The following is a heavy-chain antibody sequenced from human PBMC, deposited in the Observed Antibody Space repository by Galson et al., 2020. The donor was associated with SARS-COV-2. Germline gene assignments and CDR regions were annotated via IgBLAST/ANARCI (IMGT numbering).Heavy chain of an antibody. D-gene: IGHD3-22*01. CDR3: ARDLPGRSYYDSSGYPTFDY. CDR1: GFTFSSYS. Sequence: TGGFLRLSCAASGFTFSSYSMNWVRQAPGKGLEWVSYISSSSSTIYYADSVKDRFTISRDNAKNSLYLQMNSLRDEDTAVYYCARDLPGRSYYDSSGYPTFDYWGQGTLVTVSS. CDR2: ISSSSSTI. J-gene: IGHJ4*02. V-gene: IGHV3-48*02.